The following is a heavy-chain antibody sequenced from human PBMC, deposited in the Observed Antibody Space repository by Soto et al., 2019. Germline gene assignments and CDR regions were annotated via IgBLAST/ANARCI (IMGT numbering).Heavy chain of an antibody. J-gene: IGHJ4*02. CDR1: GFTFSDYY. Sequence: PGGSLRLSCAASGFTFSDYYMSWIRQAPGKGLERVSYISSSGSTIYYADSVKGRFTISRDNAKNSLYLQMNSLRAEDTAVYYCAREGPFTTVTTSYFDYWGQGTLVTVSS. CDR2: ISSSGSTI. V-gene: IGHV3-11*01. CDR3: AREGPFTTVTTSYFDY. D-gene: IGHD4-17*01.